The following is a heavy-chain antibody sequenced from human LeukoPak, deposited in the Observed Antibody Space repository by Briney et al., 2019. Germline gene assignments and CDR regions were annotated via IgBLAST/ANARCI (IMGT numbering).Heavy chain of an antibody. J-gene: IGHJ6*02. CDR1: GFTFSSYT. D-gene: IGHD6-13*01. CDR2: ITTSDGNT. CDR3: ARDAEQQLVSQYYYYGMDV. V-gene: IGHV3-23*01. Sequence: PGGSLRLSCAASGFTFSSYTMSWVRQAPGKGLEWVSTITTSDGNTYYADSVKGRFTVSRDNSKNTLFLQMNSLRAEDTAVYYCARDAEQQLVSQYYYYGMDVWGQGTTVTVSS.